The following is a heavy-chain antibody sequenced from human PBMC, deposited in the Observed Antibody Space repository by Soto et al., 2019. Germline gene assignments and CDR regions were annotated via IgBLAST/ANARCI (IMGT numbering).Heavy chain of an antibody. Sequence: GGSLRLSCAASGITFSNHALSWVRQAPGKGLEWVSGISGSGTSTYYADSVKGRFTISRDNSKNTLSLQMNSLRDDDTAVYYCAKEHGGGISTITSFFDSWGQGTAVTVSS. CDR3: AKEHGGGISTITSFFDS. CDR1: GITFSNHA. D-gene: IGHD5-12*01. J-gene: IGHJ4*02. V-gene: IGHV3-23*01. CDR2: ISGSGTST.